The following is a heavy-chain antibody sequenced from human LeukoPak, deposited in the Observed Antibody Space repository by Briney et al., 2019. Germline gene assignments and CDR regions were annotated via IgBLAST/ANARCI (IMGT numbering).Heavy chain of an antibody. J-gene: IGHJ6*04. Sequence: PGGSLRLSCAASGFTFTGYEMNWVRQAPGKGLEWVSYISSSGSTIYYADSVKGRFTISRDNAKNSLYLQMNSLRAEDTAVYYCARERPEVPAAMSYYYYGMDVWAKGPRSPSPQ. CDR1: GFTFTGYE. D-gene: IGHD2-2*01. CDR2: ISSSGSTI. V-gene: IGHV3-48*03. CDR3: ARERPEVPAAMSYYYYGMDV.